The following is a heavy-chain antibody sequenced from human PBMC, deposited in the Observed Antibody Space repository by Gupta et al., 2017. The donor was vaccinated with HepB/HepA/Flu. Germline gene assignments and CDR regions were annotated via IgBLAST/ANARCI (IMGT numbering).Heavy chain of an antibody. J-gene: IGHJ3*01. CDR2: INAGNGKT. D-gene: IGHD6-25*01. CDR3: ARARTAATDPFDV. CDR1: NYD. V-gene: IGHV1-3*01. Sequence: NYDIHWVSQAPGQRLQWMGWINAGNGKTGYSQKYQGRVTITRDTSASTVYMELSSLTSEDTAVYYCARARTAATDPFDVWGQGTMVHVSS.